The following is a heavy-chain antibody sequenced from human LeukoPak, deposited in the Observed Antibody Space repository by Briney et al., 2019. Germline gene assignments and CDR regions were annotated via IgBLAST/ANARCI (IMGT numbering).Heavy chain of an antibody. V-gene: IGHV4-59*08. CDR2: VYYSGSS. J-gene: IGHJ4*02. D-gene: IGHD3-10*01. Sequence: SETLSLTCTVSGVSISNYYWSWIRQPPGKGLEWIGYVYYSGSSNYSPSLKSRITISVDTSKNQFSLMLSSVTAADTAVYYCARFGITVVRGGKYYFDYWGQGTLVTVSS. CDR3: ARFGITVVRGGKYYFDY. CDR1: GVSISNYY.